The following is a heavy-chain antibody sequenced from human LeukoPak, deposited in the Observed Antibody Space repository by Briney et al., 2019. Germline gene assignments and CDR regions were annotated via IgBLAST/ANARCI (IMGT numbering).Heavy chain of an antibody. D-gene: IGHD6-19*01. CDR1: GFTFSSYS. CDR2: ISSSSSYI. J-gene: IGHJ4*02. Sequence: PGGSLRLSCAASGFTFSSYSMNWVRQAPGKGLEWVSSISSSSSYIYYADSVKGRFTISRDNAKNSLYLQMNSLRAEDTAVYYCARQYMGSGWYAHYWGQGTLVTVSS. V-gene: IGHV3-21*01. CDR3: ARQYMGSGWYAHY.